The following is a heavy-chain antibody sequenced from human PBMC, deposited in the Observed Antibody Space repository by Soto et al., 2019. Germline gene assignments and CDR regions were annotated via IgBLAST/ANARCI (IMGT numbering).Heavy chain of an antibody. CDR1: GFTFSSYW. CDR3: ARDCGMATINSCAFDI. D-gene: IGHD5-12*01. V-gene: IGHV3-7*01. Sequence: GGSLRLSCAASGFTFSSYWMSWVRQAPGKGLEWVANIKQDGSEKYYVDSVKGRFTISRDNAKNSLYLQMNSLRAEYTAVYYCARDCGMATINSCAFDIWGQGTMVTVSS. CDR2: IKQDGSEK. J-gene: IGHJ3*02.